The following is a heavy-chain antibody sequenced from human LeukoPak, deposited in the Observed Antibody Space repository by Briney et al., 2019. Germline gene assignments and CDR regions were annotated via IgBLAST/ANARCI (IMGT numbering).Heavy chain of an antibody. CDR1: GGSVSDYY. J-gene: IGHJ5*02. CDR2: IYYSGST. D-gene: IGHD1-26*01. V-gene: IGHV4-59*02. Sequence: SETLSVTCTISGGSVSDYYWSWIRQPPGKGLEWIGYIYYSGSTNYNPSLKSRVTISVDTSKNQFSLKLSSVTAADTAVYYCARGSGGGSYYHWGQGTLVTVSS. CDR3: ARGSGGGSYYH.